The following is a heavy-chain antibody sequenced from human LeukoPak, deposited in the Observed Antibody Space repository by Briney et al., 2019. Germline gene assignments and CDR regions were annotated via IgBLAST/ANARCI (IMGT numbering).Heavy chain of an antibody. D-gene: IGHD2/OR15-2a*01. CDR3: ARSDFYAFDN. Sequence: SETLSLTCTVSGGSVSSGGFYWTWIRQPPGKGLEWIGYIYYSGSTNYIPSLRSRLTISADTSKNQFSLKLTSVTAADTAVYYCARSDFYAFDNWGQGTLVTVSS. V-gene: IGHV4-61*08. CDR2: IYYSGST. CDR1: GGSVSSGGFY. J-gene: IGHJ4*02.